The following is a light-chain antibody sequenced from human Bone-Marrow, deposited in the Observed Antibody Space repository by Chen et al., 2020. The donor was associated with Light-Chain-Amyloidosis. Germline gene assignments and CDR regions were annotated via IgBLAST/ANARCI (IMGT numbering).Light chain of an antibody. J-gene: IGLJ1*01. CDR3: AAWDGSLCGYG. V-gene: IGLV1-47*01. Sequence: QSVLTQPPSASGTPGQRVTISCSGASSNIGINYVYWYQHFPGAAPNLLLHRNNQRPSGVPARFSAAKSGPSAFLAISGLRSEDEAADACAAWDGSLCGYGSGTGTKVTVL. CDR1: SSNIGINY. CDR2: RNN.